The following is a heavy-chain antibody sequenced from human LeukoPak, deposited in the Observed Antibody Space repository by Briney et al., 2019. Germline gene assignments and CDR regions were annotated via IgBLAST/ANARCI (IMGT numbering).Heavy chain of an antibody. D-gene: IGHD3-16*01. V-gene: IGHV4-59*01. CDR1: MGSTSSYY. J-gene: IGHJ4*02. CDR3: ARSMITFGGVPPFDY. CDR2: IYYSGRT. Sequence: PSETLSLTRTLSMGSTSSYYWGSICPPPRRGLEWIGEIYYSGRTPYTTSPKRRVTLSVETSNSQFSLKLSSVTAADTAVYYCARSMITFGGVPPFDYWGQGTLGTVSS.